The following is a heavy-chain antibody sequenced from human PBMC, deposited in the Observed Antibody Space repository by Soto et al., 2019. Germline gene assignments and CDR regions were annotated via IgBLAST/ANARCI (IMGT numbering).Heavy chain of an antibody. D-gene: IGHD1-7*01. J-gene: IGHJ1*01. CDR2: ITVNGNT. CDR1: GAYISDFS. CDR3: ARESGENWTYEAH. Sequence: QVQQLESGPGLVKPWDTLSLTCTVSGAYISDFSWSWIRQPAGKGLEWIGRITVNGNTQYNPSFRSRGIMSVDTYRNQFSLTLQSATAADTALYYCARESGENWTYEAHWGQGTLVTVSS. V-gene: IGHV4-4*07.